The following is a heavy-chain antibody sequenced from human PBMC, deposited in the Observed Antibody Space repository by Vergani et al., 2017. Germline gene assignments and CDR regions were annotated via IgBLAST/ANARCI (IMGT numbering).Heavy chain of an antibody. Sequence: QVQLVQSGAEVKKPGSSVKVSCKASGGTFSSYAISWVRQAPGQGLEWMGRFIPIFGTANYAQKFQGRVTITADESTSTAYMELSSLRSEDTAVYYCARESTINYYDSSGYDPGLFDYWGQGTLVTVSS. J-gene: IGHJ4*02. V-gene: IGHV1-69*18. D-gene: IGHD3-22*01. CDR3: ARESTINYYDSSGYDPGLFDY. CDR1: GGTFSSYA. CDR2: FIPIFGTA.